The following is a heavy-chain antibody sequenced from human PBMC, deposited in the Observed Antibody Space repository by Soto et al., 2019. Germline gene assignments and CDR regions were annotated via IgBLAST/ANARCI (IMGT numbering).Heavy chain of an antibody. CDR2: IFYTGTT. D-gene: IGHD2-2*01. J-gene: IGHJ5*02. CDR1: GDSSSGYD. V-gene: IGHV4-39*02. Sequence: SQIMSLSCTVFGDSSSGYDWGRIRQPTGKGLEWVGGIFYTGTTYYSPSLQERVTISVDTSKNSFSLKLTSGPAADTAVYFYARLVVVGPVAKAWGQGTLVTVSS. CDR3: ARLVVVGPVAKA.